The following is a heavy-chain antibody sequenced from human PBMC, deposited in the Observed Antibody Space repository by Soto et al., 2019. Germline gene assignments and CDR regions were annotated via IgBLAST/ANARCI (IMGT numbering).Heavy chain of an antibody. V-gene: IGHV3-23*01. Sequence: PAGSLELGCAASGERLKISAVAGVRQATGKGLEWVSAISGSGGSTFYADSVKGRFTISRDISRNTLCLQMNSPRAEDTAVYYCAKPGMAVAGNYFDYWGQGALVTVS. CDR2: ISGSGGST. J-gene: IGHJ4*02. CDR1: GERLKISA. CDR3: AKPGMAVAGNYFDY. D-gene: IGHD6-19*01.